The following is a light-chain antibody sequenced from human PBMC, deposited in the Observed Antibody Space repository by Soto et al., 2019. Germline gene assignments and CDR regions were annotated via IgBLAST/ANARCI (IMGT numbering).Light chain of an antibody. Sequence: DIPMTQSPASLSASVGDRVTINCRASQGISNYLAWYQQKPGKVPKLLIYAASTLQSGVPSRFSGSGSGTDFTLTISSLQPEDVATYYCQKYNSAPPTFGQGTKVEIK. V-gene: IGKV1-27*01. CDR1: QGISNY. CDR3: QKYNSAPPT. CDR2: AAS. J-gene: IGKJ1*01.